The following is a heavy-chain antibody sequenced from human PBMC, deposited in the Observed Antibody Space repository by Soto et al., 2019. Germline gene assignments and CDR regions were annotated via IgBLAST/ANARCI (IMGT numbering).Heavy chain of an antibody. Sequence: GGSLRLSCTASGFTFSDSWMTWVRQAPGKGLEWVARIKPDESEKKYADSVEGRFSISRDNAKNSMYLQMDSLRGEDTAVYYCVRGGSNYASWGQGTLVTVSS. J-gene: IGHJ5*02. V-gene: IGHV3-7*01. CDR2: IKPDESEK. D-gene: IGHD4-4*01. CDR3: VRGGSNYAS. CDR1: GFTFSDSW.